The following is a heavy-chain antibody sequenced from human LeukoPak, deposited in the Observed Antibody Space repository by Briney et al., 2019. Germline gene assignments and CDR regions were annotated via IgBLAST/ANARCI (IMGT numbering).Heavy chain of an antibody. D-gene: IGHD2-8*02. J-gene: IGHJ4*02. CDR1: GFTFSTTG. CDR2: ITFRSDT. V-gene: IGHV3-21*01. Sequence: PGGSLRLSCAVSGFTFSTTGMTWVRQAPGKGLEWVCTITFRSDTSYADSVKGRFTVSRDNAKNSVFLQMSSLRAEDTAVYYCARDVSAWSRDYWGQGTLVTVSS. CDR3: ARDVSAWSRDY.